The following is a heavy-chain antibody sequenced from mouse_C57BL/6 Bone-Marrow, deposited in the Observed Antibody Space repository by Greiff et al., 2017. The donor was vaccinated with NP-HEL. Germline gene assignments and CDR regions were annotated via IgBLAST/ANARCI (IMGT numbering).Heavy chain of an antibody. CDR1: GYTFTEYT. Sequence: QVQLKESGAELVKPGASVKLSCKASGYTFTEYTIHWVKQRSGQGLEWIGWFYPGSGSIKYNEKFKDKATLTADKSSSTAYMELSRLTSEDSAVYFCARHEERDYDEAWFAYWGQGTLVTVSA. CDR2: FYPGSGSI. CDR3: ARHEERDYDEAWFAY. V-gene: IGHV1-62-2*01. D-gene: IGHD2-4*01. J-gene: IGHJ3*01.